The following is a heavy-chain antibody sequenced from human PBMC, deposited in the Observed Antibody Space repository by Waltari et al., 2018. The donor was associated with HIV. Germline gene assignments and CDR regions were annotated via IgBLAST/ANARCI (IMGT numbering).Heavy chain of an antibody. Sequence: QVQLVESGGGVVQPGRSLRLSCAASGFTFSSYAMHWVRQAPGKGLEWVAVIWYDGSNKYYADSVKGRFTISRDNSKNTLYLQMSSLRAEDTAMYYCAKNPLSGEGYFDYWGQGTLVTVSS. CDR3: AKNPLSGEGYFDY. V-gene: IGHV3-30*18. CDR1: GFTFSSYA. CDR2: IWYDGSNK. J-gene: IGHJ4*02. D-gene: IGHD2-15*01.